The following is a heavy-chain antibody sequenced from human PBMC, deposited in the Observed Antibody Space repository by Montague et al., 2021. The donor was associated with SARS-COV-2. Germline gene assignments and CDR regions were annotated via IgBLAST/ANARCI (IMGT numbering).Heavy chain of an antibody. D-gene: IGHD2-15*01. J-gene: IGHJ4*02. CDR1: GVSVTDYY. V-gene: IGHV4-59*08. CDR2: VLYNKGT. Sequence: SETLSLTCTVSGVSVTDYYWSWIRQPPGKGLEWVGDVLYNKGTNFNPSLTSRVTMSVNTSKNQFSLKVNSVTAADTAVYYCARHYSATLPAVYWGQGTLVTASS. CDR3: ARHYSATLPAVY.